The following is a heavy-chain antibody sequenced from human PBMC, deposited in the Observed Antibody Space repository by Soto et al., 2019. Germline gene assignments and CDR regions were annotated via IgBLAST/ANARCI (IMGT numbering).Heavy chain of an antibody. Sequence: EVQLVESGGALVQPGGSLRLSCAASGFKFSIYSMNWVRQAPGKGLEWSAYITSDTKTIKYGDSVKGRFTISRDKAKNSVYLQMNSLSDDDTAVYYCARSVEGHFDYWGQGTVVTVSS. V-gene: IGHV3-48*02. D-gene: IGHD6-19*01. J-gene: IGHJ4*02. CDR2: ITSDTKTI. CDR1: GFKFSIYS. CDR3: ARSVEGHFDY.